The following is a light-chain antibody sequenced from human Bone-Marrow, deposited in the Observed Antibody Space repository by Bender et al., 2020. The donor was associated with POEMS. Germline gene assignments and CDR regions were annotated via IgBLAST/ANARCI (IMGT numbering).Light chain of an antibody. CDR2: EVS. CDR3: SSYTSSSTRV. Sequence: QSALTQPPSASGSPGQSVTIPCTGTSSDVGGYNFVSWYQQHPGKAPKLLIYEVSNRPSGVSNRFSGSKSGNTASLTISGLQAEDEADYYCSSYTSSSTRVFGGGTKLTVL. J-gene: IGLJ3*02. V-gene: IGLV2-14*01. CDR1: SSDVGGYNF.